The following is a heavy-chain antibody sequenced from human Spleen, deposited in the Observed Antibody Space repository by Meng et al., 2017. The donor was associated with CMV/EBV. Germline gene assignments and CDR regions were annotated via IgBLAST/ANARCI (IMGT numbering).Heavy chain of an antibody. CDR3: AIAVVPAAGFPVDY. V-gene: IGHV1-69*05. CDR1: EGTFSSYA. J-gene: IGHJ4*02. CDR2: IIPIFGTA. D-gene: IGHD2-2*01. Sequence: SVKVSCKASEGTFSSYAISWVRQAPGQGLEWMGGIIPIFGTANYAQKFQGRVTITTDESTSTAYMELSSLRSEDTAVYYCAIAVVPAAGFPVDYWGQGTLVTVSS.